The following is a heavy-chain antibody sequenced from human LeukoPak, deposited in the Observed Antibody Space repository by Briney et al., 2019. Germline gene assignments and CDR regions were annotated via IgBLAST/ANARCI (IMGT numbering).Heavy chain of an antibody. J-gene: IGHJ4*02. Sequence: GASVKVSCKASGGTFSSYAISWVRQSPGQGLEWMGGIIPIFGTANYAQKFQGRVTITADKSTSTAYMALSSLRSVDTAVYYCATAMVRGVMGYFDYWGQGTLVTVSS. CDR2: IIPIFGTA. CDR1: GGTFSSYA. CDR3: ATAMVRGVMGYFDY. V-gene: IGHV1-69*06. D-gene: IGHD3-10*01.